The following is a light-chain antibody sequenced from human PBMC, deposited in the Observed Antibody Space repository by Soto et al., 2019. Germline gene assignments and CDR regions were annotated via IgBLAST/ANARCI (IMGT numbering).Light chain of an antibody. J-gene: IGKJ4*01. CDR2: GAS. CDR1: RTVSVN. Sequence: EVVMTQSPATLSVSPGDTATLACRASRTVSVNVAWYQQKPGQAPRLHNFGASTRATGIPARFSGGGSGTEFTLTVSSLQSEDFAVYYCLQYASRPPLAFGGGTQGEI. CDR3: LQYASRPPLA. V-gene: IGKV3-15*01.